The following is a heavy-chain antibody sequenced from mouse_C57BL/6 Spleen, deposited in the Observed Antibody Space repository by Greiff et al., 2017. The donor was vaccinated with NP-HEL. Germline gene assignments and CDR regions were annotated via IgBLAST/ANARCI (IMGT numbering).Heavy chain of an antibody. CDR3: ARMGYYGSSYNMDY. D-gene: IGHD1-1*01. V-gene: IGHV1-69*01. CDR1: GYTFTSYW. Sequence: QVQLQQPGAELVMPGASVKLSCKASGYTFTSYWMHWVKQRPGQGLEWIGEIDPSDSYTNSNQKFKCKSTLTVDKSSSTAYMQLSSLTSEDSSVYYCARMGYYGSSYNMDYWGQGTSVTVSS. J-gene: IGHJ4*01. CDR2: IDPSDSYT.